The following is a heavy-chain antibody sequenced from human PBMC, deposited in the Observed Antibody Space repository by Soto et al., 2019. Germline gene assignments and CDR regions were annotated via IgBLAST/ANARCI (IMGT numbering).Heavy chain of an antibody. CDR2: LYYSGTT. J-gene: IGHJ4*02. V-gene: IGHV4-39*01. Sequence: SETLSLTCTVSGESINTEGYFWAWIRQPPGNRLEWLGSLYYSGTTYYNPSLMSRVSISSDMSRNQFFLRLTSVTAADTAVYFCVRLLSGYFDSWGQGTLVTVSS. D-gene: IGHD3-22*01. CDR1: GESINTEGYF. CDR3: VRLLSGYFDS.